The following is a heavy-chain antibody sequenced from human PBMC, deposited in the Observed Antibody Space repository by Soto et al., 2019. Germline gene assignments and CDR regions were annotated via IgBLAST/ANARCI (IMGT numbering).Heavy chain of an antibody. CDR2: VYPADSGI. V-gene: IGHV5-51*01. Sequence: GESLKISSKGSGYSISSLWIVWVRQLPGKGLEWMGFVYPADSGIRYSPSFQGLVTISADRSISTAYLQWSSLKPSDTAMYYCASRAADYVKFDSWVQGTLVTGSS. CDR3: ASRAADYVKFDS. J-gene: IGHJ4*02. CDR1: GYSISSLW. D-gene: IGHD3-16*01.